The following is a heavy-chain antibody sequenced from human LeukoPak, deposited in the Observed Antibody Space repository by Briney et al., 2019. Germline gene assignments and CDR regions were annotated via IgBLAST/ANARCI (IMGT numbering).Heavy chain of an antibody. D-gene: IGHD4-17*01. CDR3: VRGPDYGHRLDFFDY. V-gene: IGHV3-7*01. J-gene: IGHJ4*02. CDR1: VFTIDYHW. Sequence: GGSLRLSCAASVFTIDYHWMGCLRQAPGKGPEWVASIKQDGSQYYVDSVKGRFIISRDNAKNSLYLQMNSLRAEDTAVYSCVRGPDYGHRLDFFDYWGQGTLVTVSS. CDR2: IKQDGSQ.